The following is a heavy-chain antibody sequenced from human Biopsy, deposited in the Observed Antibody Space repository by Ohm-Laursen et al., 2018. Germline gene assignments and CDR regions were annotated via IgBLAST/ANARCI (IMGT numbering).Heavy chain of an antibody. V-gene: IGHV3-11*01. CDR3: ARDTRWSPYSMDV. Sequence: SLRLSCAASGFSFSDYHMRWIRQAPGRGLEWVSYISGGGTIYYGDSMKGRVTISRDSAKNSLYLQMHSLRAVDTAVYYCARDTRWSPYSMDVWGQGTTVTVSS. J-gene: IGHJ6*02. D-gene: IGHD4-23*01. CDR2: ISGGGTI. CDR1: GFSFSDYH.